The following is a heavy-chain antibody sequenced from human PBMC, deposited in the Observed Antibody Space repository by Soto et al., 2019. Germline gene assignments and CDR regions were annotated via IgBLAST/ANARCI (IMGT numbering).Heavy chain of an antibody. D-gene: IGHD4-17*01. CDR2: ISNDGSNE. CDR1: GFTFSRYA. V-gene: IGHV3-30-3*01. Sequence: QVQLVESGGGVVQPGRSLRLICAASGFTFSRYAMHWVRQAPGKGLEWVAVISNDGSNEYYADSVKGRFTISRDNSKNTLHLQMNSLRAEDTAVYYFAREYTVTRYYYYGMDVWGQGTTVTVSS. CDR3: AREYTVTRYYYYGMDV. J-gene: IGHJ6*02.